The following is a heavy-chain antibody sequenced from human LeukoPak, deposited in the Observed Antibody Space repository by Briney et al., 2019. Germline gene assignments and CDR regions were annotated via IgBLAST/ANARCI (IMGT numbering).Heavy chain of an antibody. Sequence: PGGSLRLSCAASGFTFDDYGMSWVRQAPGKGLEWVSGINWDGGSTGYADSVKGRSTISRDNAKNSLYLQMNSLRAEDTALYYCAREAYCSGGSCYFDYWGQGTLVTVSS. V-gene: IGHV3-20*04. J-gene: IGHJ4*02. D-gene: IGHD2-15*01. CDR2: INWDGGST. CDR3: AREAYCSGGSCYFDY. CDR1: GFTFDDYG.